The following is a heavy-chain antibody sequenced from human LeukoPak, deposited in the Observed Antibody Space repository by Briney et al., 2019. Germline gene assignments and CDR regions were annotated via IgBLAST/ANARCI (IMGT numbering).Heavy chain of an antibody. CDR2: MNPNSGNT. J-gene: IGHJ4*02. Sequence: ASVKVSCKASGYTFTSYDINWVRQATGQGLEWMGWMNPNSGNTGYAQKFRGRVTMTRNTSISTAYMELSSLRSEDTAVYYCAAMSGWSGAYDWGQGTLVTVSS. D-gene: IGHD6-19*01. CDR3: AAMSGWSGAYD. V-gene: IGHV1-8*01. CDR1: GYTFTSYD.